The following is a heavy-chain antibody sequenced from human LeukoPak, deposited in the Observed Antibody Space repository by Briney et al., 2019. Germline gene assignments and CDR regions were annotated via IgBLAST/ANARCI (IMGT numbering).Heavy chain of an antibody. CDR2: MNPNSGNT. CDR1: GYTFTSYD. D-gene: IGHD2-15*01. CDR3: ARGGIVVVVAARGAFDI. Sequence: ASVKVSCKASGYTFTSYDINWVRQATGQGLEWMGWMNPNSGNTGYAQKFQGRVTMTRNTSISTAYMELSSLRSEDTAVYYCARGGIVVVVAARGAFDIWGQGTMVTVSS. V-gene: IGHV1-8*01. J-gene: IGHJ3*02.